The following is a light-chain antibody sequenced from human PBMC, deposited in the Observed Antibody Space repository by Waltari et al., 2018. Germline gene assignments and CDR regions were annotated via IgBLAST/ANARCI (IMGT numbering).Light chain of an antibody. CDR1: ALPRQF. CDR2: KDT. Sequence: SSELTQPPSVSVSPGQTARITCSGDALPRQFASWYQQKPGQAPVIVIYKDTGRPSEIPERFSGSSSGKTGTLTISGVQAEDEADYYCQSADASGTYKLFGGGTKLTVL. J-gene: IGLJ2*01. CDR3: QSADASGTYKL. V-gene: IGLV3-25*03.